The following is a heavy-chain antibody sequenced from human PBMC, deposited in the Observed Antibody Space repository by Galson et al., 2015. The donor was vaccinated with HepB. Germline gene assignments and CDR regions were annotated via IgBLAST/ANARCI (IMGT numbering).Heavy chain of an antibody. V-gene: IGHV3-30-3*01. CDR1: GFTFSSYA. D-gene: IGHD6-19*01. J-gene: IGHJ4*02. Sequence: SLRLSCAASGFTFSSYAMHWVRQAPGKGLEWVAVISYDGSNKYCADSVKGRFTISRDNSKNTLYLQMNSLRAEDTAVYYCAGSTGIAVAGLDYWGQGTLVTVSS. CDR3: AGSTGIAVAGLDY. CDR2: ISYDGSNK.